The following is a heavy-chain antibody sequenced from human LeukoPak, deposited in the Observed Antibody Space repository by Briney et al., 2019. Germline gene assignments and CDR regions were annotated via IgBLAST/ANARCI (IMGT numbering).Heavy chain of an antibody. Sequence: GESLRLSCAASGFTFSIYGMGWVRQAPGKGLEWVSSISDNGSNTYYADSVKGRFTISRDKAKNTLYLQMSSLRAEDTAVYYCAREMDTAMVRSDYCMDVWGKGTTVTVSS. CDR1: GFTFSIYG. CDR2: ISDNGSNT. CDR3: AREMDTAMVRSDYCMDV. V-gene: IGHV3-21*01. J-gene: IGHJ6*03. D-gene: IGHD5-18*01.